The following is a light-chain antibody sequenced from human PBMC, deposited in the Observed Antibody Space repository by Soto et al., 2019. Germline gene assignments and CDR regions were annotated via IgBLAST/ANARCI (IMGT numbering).Light chain of an antibody. V-gene: IGKV3-11*01. Sequence: EIVLTQSPATLSLSPGERATLSCRASQSISSFVAWYQQKPGQAPRLLIYGASNRATGIPARVSGRGSGTDCTLNISSLEPEDFAVYYCQQHFNGPITFGQGTRVEIK. CDR3: QQHFNGPIT. J-gene: IGKJ5*01. CDR1: QSISSF. CDR2: GAS.